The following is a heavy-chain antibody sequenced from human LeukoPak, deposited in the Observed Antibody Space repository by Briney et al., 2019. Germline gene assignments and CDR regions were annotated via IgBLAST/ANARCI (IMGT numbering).Heavy chain of an antibody. Sequence: SETLSLTCTVSGGSISNSSYYWGWIRQPPGKGLEWIGSIYYSGSTYYNPSLKSRVTISVDTSKNQFSLKLSSVTAADTAVYYCARHGRGSPYDYFDYWGQGTLVTVSS. CDR1: GGSISNSSYY. CDR3: ARHGRGSPYDYFDY. J-gene: IGHJ4*02. CDR2: IYYSGST. V-gene: IGHV4-39*01.